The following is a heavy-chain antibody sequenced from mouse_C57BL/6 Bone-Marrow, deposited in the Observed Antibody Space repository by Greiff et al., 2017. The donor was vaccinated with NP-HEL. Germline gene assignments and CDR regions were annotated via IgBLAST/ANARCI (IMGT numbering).Heavy chain of an antibody. CDR3: ARHEYYYGSGWYFDV. CDR1: GFTFSDYY. D-gene: IGHD1-1*01. V-gene: IGHV5-12*01. J-gene: IGHJ1*03. CDR2: ISNGGGST. Sequence: EVKLMESGGGLVQPGGSLKLSCAASGFTFSDYYMYWVRQTPEKRLEWVAYISNGGGSTYYPATVKGRFTISRDNAKNTLYLQMGRLKSEDTAMYYCARHEYYYGSGWYFDVWGTGTTVTVSS.